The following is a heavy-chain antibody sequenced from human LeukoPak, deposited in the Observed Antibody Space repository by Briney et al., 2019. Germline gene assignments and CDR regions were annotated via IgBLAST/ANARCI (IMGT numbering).Heavy chain of an antibody. CDR2: IYHSGST. J-gene: IGHJ4*02. CDR1: GYSISSGYY. CDR3: ARGRFGDYYDSSGSGSY. V-gene: IGHV4-38-2*02. Sequence: PSETLSLTCTVSGYSISSGYYGGGIRRPPGKGREGIGIIYHSGSTYYHPSLKIRVTISVDTSKNPFSLKLSSVTAADTAVYYCARGRFGDYYDSSGSGSYWGEGTLVTDSS. D-gene: IGHD3-22*01.